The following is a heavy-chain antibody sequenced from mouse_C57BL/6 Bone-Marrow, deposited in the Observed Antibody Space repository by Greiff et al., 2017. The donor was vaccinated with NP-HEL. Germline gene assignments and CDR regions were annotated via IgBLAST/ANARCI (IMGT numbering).Heavy chain of an antibody. J-gene: IGHJ4*01. CDR3: ARRGLSDAMDY. Sequence: QVQLQQSGAELARPGASVKLSCKASGYTFTSYGISWVKQRTGQGLEWIGEIYPRSGNPYYNEKFKGMATLTADKSSSTAYMELRSLTSEDSAVYFCARRGLSDAMDYWGQGTSVTVSS. CDR2: IYPRSGNP. CDR1: GYTFTSYG. V-gene: IGHV1-81*01. D-gene: IGHD1-1*02.